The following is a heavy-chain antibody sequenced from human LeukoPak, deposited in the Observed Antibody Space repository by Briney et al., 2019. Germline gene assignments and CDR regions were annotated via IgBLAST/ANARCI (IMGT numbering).Heavy chain of an antibody. CDR2: IWYDGSNK. D-gene: IGHD3-22*01. Sequence: GGSLRLSCAASGFTFSSYSMHWVRQAPGKGLEWVAVIWYDGSNKYYADSVKGRFTISRDNSKNTLYLQMNSLRAEDTAVYYCARERILDYYDSSGYLGYWGQGTLVTVSS. CDR3: ARERILDYYDSSGYLGY. V-gene: IGHV3-33*01. CDR1: GFTFSSYS. J-gene: IGHJ4*02.